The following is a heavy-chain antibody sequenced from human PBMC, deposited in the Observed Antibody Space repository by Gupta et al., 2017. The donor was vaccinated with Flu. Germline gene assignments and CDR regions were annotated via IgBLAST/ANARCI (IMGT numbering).Heavy chain of an antibody. CDR2: IYSSGIT. D-gene: IGHD4-17*01. CDR3: AGQVGGGADDSHYGRDPVEY. CDR1: GGSISSSGYY. Sequence: QLQLEESGPGLVKPSETLSLTCTVSGGSISSSGYYWGWIRQPPGKGLEWGGAIYSSGITYSKQSIKRRCIRSIDMSTNHPSLNRSSVTAAAEAASYTAGQVGGGADDSHYGRDPVEYWGQGTRVTVSS. V-gene: IGHV4-39*01. J-gene: IGHJ4*02.